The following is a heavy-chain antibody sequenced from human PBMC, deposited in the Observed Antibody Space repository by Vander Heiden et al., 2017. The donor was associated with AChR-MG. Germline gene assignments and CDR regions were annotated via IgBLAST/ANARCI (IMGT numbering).Heavy chain of an antibody. J-gene: IGHJ4*02. V-gene: IGHV1-69*01. D-gene: IGHD3-22*01. CDR1: GGTFSSYA. CDR2: IIPIFGTA. Sequence: QVQLVQSGAEVKKPGSSVKVSCKASGGTFSSYAISWVRQAPGQGLEWMGGIIPIFGTANYAQKFQGRVTITADESTSTAYMELSILRSEDTAVYYCARRVQDSSGYYYFDYWGQGTLVTVSS. CDR3: ARRVQDSSGYYYFDY.